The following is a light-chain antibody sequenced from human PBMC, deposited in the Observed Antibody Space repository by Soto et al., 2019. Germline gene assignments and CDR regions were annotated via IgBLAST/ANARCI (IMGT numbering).Light chain of an antibody. V-gene: IGKV1-39*01. CDR3: QQSSRSPYT. CDR2: GAS. CDR1: QSINIY. Sequence: IQMTQSPSSLSASVGDSVTVTCRASQSINIYLNWYQQKPGKAPTLLIYGASSLQSGVPTRFTGGGSRTDVTPTISSLQTVAFATYYSQQSSRSPYTFGHGTKLEIK. J-gene: IGKJ2*01.